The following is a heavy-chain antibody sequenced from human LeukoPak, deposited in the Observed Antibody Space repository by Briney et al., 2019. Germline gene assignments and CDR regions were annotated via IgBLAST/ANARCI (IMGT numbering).Heavy chain of an antibody. CDR3: ARGYSSFRWDWFDP. D-gene: IGHD6-13*01. CDR2: IDHSGST. J-gene: IGHJ5*02. V-gene: IGHV4-38-2*02. Sequence: SETLSLTYTVSNYSISSGYYWGWIRQPPGKGLEWIGSIDHSGSTNYNPSLKSRVTISVDTSKNQFSLKLSSVTAADTAVYYCARGYSSFRWDWFDPWGQGTLVTVSS. CDR1: NYSISSGYY.